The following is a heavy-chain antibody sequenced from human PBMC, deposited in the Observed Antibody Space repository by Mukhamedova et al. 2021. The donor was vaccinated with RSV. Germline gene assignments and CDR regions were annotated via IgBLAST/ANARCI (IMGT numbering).Heavy chain of an antibody. CDR2: ICRDGGNT. V-gene: IGHV3-43*01. Sequence: VSLICRDGGNTYYADSVKGRFTISRDNSKNSLYLQMNSLRTEDTALYYCAKEYFNSRWTGFDYWGQGSLVTVSS. D-gene: IGHD3/OR15-3a*01. CDR3: AKEYFNSRWTGFDY. J-gene: IGHJ4*02.